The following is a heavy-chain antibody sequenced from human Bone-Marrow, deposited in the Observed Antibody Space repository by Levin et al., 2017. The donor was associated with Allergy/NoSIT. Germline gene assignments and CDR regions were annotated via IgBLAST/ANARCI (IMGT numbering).Heavy chain of an antibody. J-gene: IGHJ4*02. CDR3: ARHLTGTEIDY. V-gene: IGHV4-39*01. CDR1: GGSISSSSYY. D-gene: IGHD6-13*01. Sequence: PGGSLRLSCTVSGGSISSSSYYWGWIRQPPGKGLEWIGSIYYSGSTYCNPSLKSRVTISVDTSKNQFSLKLSSVTAADTAVYYCARHLTGTEIDYWGQGTLVTVSS. CDR2: IYYSGST.